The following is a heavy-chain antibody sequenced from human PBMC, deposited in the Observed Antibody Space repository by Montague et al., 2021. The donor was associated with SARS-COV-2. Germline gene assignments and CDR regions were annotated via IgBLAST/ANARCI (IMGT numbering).Heavy chain of an antibody. V-gene: IGHV4-59*12. J-gene: IGHJ4*02. CDR3: ARIGDGYNAPPGY. CDR1: GGSTSSYY. D-gene: IGHD5-24*01. CDR2: IYYSGST. Sequence: SETLSLTCTVSGGSTSSYYWSWIRQALGKGLEWIGCIYYSGSTNYNPSLKSRVTISVDTSKTQFSLKLNSVTAADTAVYYCARIGDGYNAPPGYWGQGTLVTVSS.